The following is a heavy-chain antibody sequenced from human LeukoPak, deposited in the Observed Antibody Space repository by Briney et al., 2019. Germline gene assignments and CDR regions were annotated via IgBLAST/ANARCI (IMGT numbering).Heavy chain of an antibody. J-gene: IGHJ4*02. CDR1: GYTLTELS. V-gene: IGHV1-24*01. CDR2: FDPEDGET. Sequence: ASVKVSCKVSGYTLTELSMHWVRQAPGKGLEWMGGFDPEDGETIYAQKFQSRVTMTEDTSTDTAYMELSSLRSEDTAVYCCATEVGCSSTSCYMGDYWGQGTLVTVSS. CDR3: ATEVGCSSTSCYMGDY. D-gene: IGHD2-2*01.